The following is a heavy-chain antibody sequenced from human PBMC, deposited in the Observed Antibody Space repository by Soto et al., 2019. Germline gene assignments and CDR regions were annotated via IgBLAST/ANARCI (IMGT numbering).Heavy chain of an antibody. Sequence: QITLKESGPTLVKATQTLTLTCTFSGFSLNTGGVGVGWIRQPPGEALEWLALVFWNDDKRYRPSLRSRLTITNDSSERPVVLIMTNMDPMDTATYFCAHRRSPTDYGWDIWGQGPTVTVSS. J-gene: IGHJ6*02. CDR2: VFWNDDK. CDR1: GFSLNTGGVG. V-gene: IGHV2-5*01. CDR3: AHRRSPTDYGWDI.